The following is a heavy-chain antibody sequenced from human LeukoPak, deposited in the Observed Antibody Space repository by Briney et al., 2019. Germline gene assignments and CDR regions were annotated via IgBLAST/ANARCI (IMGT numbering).Heavy chain of an antibody. CDR2: TYHSGST. Sequence: PSGTLSLTCAVSGGSISSSNWWSWVRQPPGKGLEWIGETYHSGSTNYNPSLKSRVTISVDKSKNQFSLKLSSVTAADTAVYYCAWTGIVGATNIDCWGQGTLVTVSS. CDR3: AWTGIVGATNIDC. J-gene: IGHJ4*02. D-gene: IGHD1-26*01. V-gene: IGHV4-4*02. CDR1: GGSISSSNW.